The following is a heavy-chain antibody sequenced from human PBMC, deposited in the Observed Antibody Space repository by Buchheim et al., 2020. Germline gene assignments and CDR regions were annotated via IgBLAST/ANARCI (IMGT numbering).Heavy chain of an antibody. CDR3: ARDKLGGSSGWLFRFFDL. CDR2: IYYSGST. D-gene: IGHD6-19*01. CDR1: GGSISSYY. Sequence: QVQLQESGPGLVKPSETLSLTCTVSGGSISSYYWSWIRQPPGKGLEWIGYIYYSGSTNYNPSLKSRVTISVDTSKNQFSLKLSSVTAADTAVYYCARDKLGGSSGWLFRFFDLWGRGTL. V-gene: IGHV4-59*01. J-gene: IGHJ2*01.